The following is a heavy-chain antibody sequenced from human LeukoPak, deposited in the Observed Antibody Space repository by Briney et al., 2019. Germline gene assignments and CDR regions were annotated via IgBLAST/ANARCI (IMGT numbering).Heavy chain of an antibody. V-gene: IGHV4-34*01. Sequence: SETLSLTCAVYGGSFSGYYWSWIRQPPGKGLEWIGEINHSGSTNYNPSLKSRVTISVDTSKNQFSLKLSSVTAADTAVYHCASFPGPHFWPPFDYWGQGTLVTVSS. CDR1: GGSFSGYY. CDR3: ASFPGPHFWPPFDY. CDR2: INHSGST. J-gene: IGHJ4*02. D-gene: IGHD3-3*02.